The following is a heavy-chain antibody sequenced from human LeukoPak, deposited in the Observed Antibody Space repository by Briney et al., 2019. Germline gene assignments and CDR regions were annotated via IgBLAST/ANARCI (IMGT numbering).Heavy chain of an antibody. J-gene: IGHJ6*03. Sequence: SETLSLTCAVSGGSISSYYWSWIRQPAGKGLEWIGRIYTSGSTNYNPSLKRRVTMSVDTSKNQFSLKLSSVTAADTAVYYCARATVTTNYYYYMDVWGKGTTVTVSS. CDR1: GGSISSYY. CDR2: IYTSGST. V-gene: IGHV4-4*07. D-gene: IGHD4-17*01. CDR3: ARATVTTNYYYYMDV.